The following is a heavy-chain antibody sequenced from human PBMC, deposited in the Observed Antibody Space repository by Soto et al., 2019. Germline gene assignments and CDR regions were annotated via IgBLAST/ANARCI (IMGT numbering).Heavy chain of an antibody. D-gene: IGHD6-19*01. CDR3: ARGPTGWYGYDY. Sequence: EVQLVESGGGLVQPGGSLRLSCAASGFTFSSSWMHWVRQAPGKGLVWVSRIYSDGSRTNYADSVHGRFTISRDNAKNTLYLQMNSLRAEDTALYYCARGPTGWYGYDYWGQGTLVTVSS. CDR2: IYSDGSRT. V-gene: IGHV3-74*01. J-gene: IGHJ4*02. CDR1: GFTFSSSW.